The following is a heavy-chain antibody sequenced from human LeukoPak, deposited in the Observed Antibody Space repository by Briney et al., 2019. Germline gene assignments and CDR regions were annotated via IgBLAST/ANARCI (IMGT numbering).Heavy chain of an antibody. J-gene: IGHJ5*02. Sequence: SVKVSCKASGGTFSSYAISRVRQAPGQGLEWMGGIIPIFGTANYAQKFQGRVTITADESTSTAYMELSSLRSEDTAVYYCASDPYYYDSSGYYSTWGQGTLVTVSS. CDR3: ASDPYYYDSSGYYST. CDR1: GGTFSSYA. CDR2: IIPIFGTA. V-gene: IGHV1-69*13. D-gene: IGHD3-22*01.